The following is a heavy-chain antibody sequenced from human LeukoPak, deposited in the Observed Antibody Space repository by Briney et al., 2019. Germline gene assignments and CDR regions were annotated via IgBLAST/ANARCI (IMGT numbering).Heavy chain of an antibody. D-gene: IGHD3-9*01. Sequence: ASVNFSCKASGYTFASYGISWVRQAPGQGLEWMGWISAYNGNTNYAQTLQSRVTMTTDTSTSTAFMELRSLRSDDTAVYYCARDGIYDILTGGYYYYGMDVWGEGTTVTVSS. V-gene: IGHV1-18*04. CDR2: ISAYNGNT. J-gene: IGHJ6*04. CDR3: ARDGIYDILTGGYYYYGMDV. CDR1: GYTFASYG.